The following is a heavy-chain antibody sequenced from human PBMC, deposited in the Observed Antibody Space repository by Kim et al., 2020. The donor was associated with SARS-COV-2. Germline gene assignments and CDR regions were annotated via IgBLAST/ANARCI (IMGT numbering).Heavy chain of an antibody. J-gene: IGHJ3*01. CDR2: ISSASDSI. CDR3: TRDLIMGYTRGIFDV. V-gene: IGHV3-21*01. Sequence: GGSLRLSCAASEFSFSSYSMNWVRQAPGKGLEWVSAISSASDSIYYADSVKGRFTISRDNAKNSLFLQMNSLTVEDTAIYYCTRDLIMGYTRGIFDVWGPGTVATVS. D-gene: IGHD1-26*01. CDR1: EFSFSSYS.